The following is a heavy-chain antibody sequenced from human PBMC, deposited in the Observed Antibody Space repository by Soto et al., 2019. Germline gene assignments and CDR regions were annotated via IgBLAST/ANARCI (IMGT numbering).Heavy chain of an antibody. Sequence: QVQLVQSGAEVKKPGASVEVSCKASGYTFTSYGISWVRQAPGQGLEWMGWISAYNGNTNYAQKLQGRVTMTTDTPTSTAYMGMRSLRSDDTAVYYWGGGVWFGVLGWNGYYYGMDVWGQGTTVTVSS. D-gene: IGHD3-10*01. CDR1: GYTFTSYG. CDR3: GGGVWFGVLGWNGYYYGMDV. V-gene: IGHV1-18*01. J-gene: IGHJ6*02. CDR2: ISAYNGNT.